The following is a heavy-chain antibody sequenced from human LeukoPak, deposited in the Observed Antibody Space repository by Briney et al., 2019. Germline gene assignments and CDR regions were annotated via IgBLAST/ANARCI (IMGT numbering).Heavy chain of an antibody. CDR1: GGTFSTYV. D-gene: IGHD2-21*01. J-gene: IGHJ6*03. CDR2: IIPMSGTT. CDR3: ARDQGGIRIYYYMDV. V-gene: IGHV1-69*13. Sequence: ASVKISCKASGGTFSTYVITWVRQAPGQGLEWMGGIIPMSGTTDYARKLQGRITITADESTSTVYMELSSLRSEDTAVYYCARDQGGIRIYYYMDVWGKGTTVIVSS.